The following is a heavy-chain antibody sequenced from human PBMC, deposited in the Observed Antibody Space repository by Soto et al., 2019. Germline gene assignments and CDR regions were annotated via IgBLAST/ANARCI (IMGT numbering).Heavy chain of an antibody. CDR1: GFTFNDYW. CDR3: ARGANDYTNPRGHDY. J-gene: IGHJ4*02. V-gene: IGHV3-74*01. Sequence: GGSLRLSCAASGFTFNDYWMHWVRQGPGRGLVWVSRLNSDGTTTNYADSVKGRFTISRDNAKNTLYLQMNSLRVEDPAVYYCARGANDYTNPRGHDYWGQGTLVTVSS. CDR2: LNSDGTTT. D-gene: IGHD4-4*01.